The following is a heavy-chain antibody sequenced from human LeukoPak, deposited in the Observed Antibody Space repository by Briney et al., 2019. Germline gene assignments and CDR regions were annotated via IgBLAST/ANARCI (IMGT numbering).Heavy chain of an antibody. V-gene: IGHV3-21*01. J-gene: IGHJ4*02. CDR2: ISTTSNYI. D-gene: IGHD6-19*01. CDR1: GFTFSTYT. Sequence: GRSLRLSCAASGFTFSTYTMNWVRQAPGKGLEWVSSISTTSNYIYYVDSVKGRFTISRDNAKNSLYLQMNSLRAEDTALYYCAKGLWLASNYFDSWGQGTLVTVSS. CDR3: AKGLWLASNYFDS.